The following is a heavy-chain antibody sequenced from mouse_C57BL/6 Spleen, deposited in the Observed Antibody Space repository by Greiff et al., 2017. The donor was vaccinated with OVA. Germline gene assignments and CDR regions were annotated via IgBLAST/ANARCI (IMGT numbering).Heavy chain of an antibody. Sequence: QVQLKQSGPGLVQPSQSLSITCTVSGFSLTSYGVHWVRQSPGKGLEWLGVIWSGGSTDYNAAFISRLSISKDNSKSQVFFKMNSLQADDTAIYYCARNGYYSNSGTYFDVWGTGTTVTVSS. CDR3: ARNGYYSNSGTYFDV. J-gene: IGHJ1*03. CDR2: IWSGGST. CDR1: GFSLTSYG. V-gene: IGHV2-2*01. D-gene: IGHD2-5*01.